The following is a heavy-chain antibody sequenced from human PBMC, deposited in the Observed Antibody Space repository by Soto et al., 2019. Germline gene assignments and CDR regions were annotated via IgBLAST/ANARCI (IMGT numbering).Heavy chain of an antibody. Sequence: QITLKESGPTPVKPTQTLTLTCTFSGFSLSTSGVGVGWIRQPPGKALEWLALIYWDDDKRYSPSLKSRLTITKDTSKNQVVLTMTNMDPVDTATYYCAHLKASTLLLALPYYCDYWGQGTLVTVSS. CDR1: GFSLSTSGVG. J-gene: IGHJ4*02. D-gene: IGHD2-21*01. V-gene: IGHV2-5*02. CDR3: AHLKASTLLLALPYYCDY. CDR2: IYWDDDK.